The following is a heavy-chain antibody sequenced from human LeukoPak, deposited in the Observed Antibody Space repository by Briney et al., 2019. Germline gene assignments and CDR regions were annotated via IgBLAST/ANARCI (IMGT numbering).Heavy chain of an antibody. CDR3: ARDRGTTGTTDY. V-gene: IGHV1-69*13. CDR1: GGTFSSYA. J-gene: IGHJ4*02. Sequence: ASXKVSCKASGGTFSSYAISWVRQAPGQGLEWMGGIIPIFGTANYAQKFQGRVTITADESTSTAYMELSSLRSEDTAVYYCARDRGTTGTTDYWGQGTLVTVSS. CDR2: IIPIFGTA. D-gene: IGHD1-1*01.